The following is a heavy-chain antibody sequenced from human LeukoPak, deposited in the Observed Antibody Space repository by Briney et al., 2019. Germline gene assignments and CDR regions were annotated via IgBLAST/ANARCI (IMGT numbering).Heavy chain of an antibody. Sequence: GGSLRLSCAASGFTFSNSWMSWVRQAPGKGLEWVATIKPDGSAQYYVDSVKGRFTISRDNAKNSLFLQINSLRAEDTAVYYCAKGPVYSSGWYGGYYFDYWGQGTLVTVSS. V-gene: IGHV3-7*01. CDR2: IKPDGSAQ. D-gene: IGHD6-19*01. J-gene: IGHJ4*02. CDR1: GFTFSNSW. CDR3: AKGPVYSSGWYGGYYFDY.